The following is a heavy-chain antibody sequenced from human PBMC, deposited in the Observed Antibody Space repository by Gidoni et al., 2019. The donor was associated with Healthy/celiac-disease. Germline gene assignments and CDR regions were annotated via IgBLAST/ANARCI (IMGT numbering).Heavy chain of an antibody. CDR3: AKAVVLLFTRFDP. Sequence: RFTISRANSKNTLYLQMNSLRAEDTAVYYCAKAVVLLFTRFDPWCQGTLVTVSS. J-gene: IGHJ5*02. V-gene: IGHV3-23*01. D-gene: IGHD3-10*01.